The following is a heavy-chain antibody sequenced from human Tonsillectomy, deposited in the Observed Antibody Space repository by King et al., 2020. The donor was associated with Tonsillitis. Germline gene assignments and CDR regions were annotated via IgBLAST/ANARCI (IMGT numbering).Heavy chain of an antibody. Sequence: VQLVESGAEVKKPGASVKVSCTASGYTFGGYYMHWVRQAPGQGLEWMGWINPNSGGTKYAQRFQGWVTMTRDTSISTAYMELTRLTYDDTAVYYCARDLSVSNTFDYWGQGTLVTVSS. J-gene: IGHJ4*02. D-gene: IGHD5/OR15-5a*01. CDR3: ARDLSVSNTFDY. V-gene: IGHV1-2*04. CDR1: GYTFGGYY. CDR2: INPNSGGT.